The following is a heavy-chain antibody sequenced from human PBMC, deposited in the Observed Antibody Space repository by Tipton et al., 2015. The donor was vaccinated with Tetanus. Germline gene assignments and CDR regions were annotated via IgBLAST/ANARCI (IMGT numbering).Heavy chain of an antibody. CDR3: ARALKQLVRVGDY. Sequence: TLSLTCTVSGASLRGGDYHWSWIRQPPGKGLEWLAYVSGSGTTNSNYYLKSRITMTRDTSRNQFSLTLTSVTAADTAVYYCARALKQLVRVGDYWGQGTLVTVSS. D-gene: IGHD6-6*01. CDR2: VSGSGTT. CDR1: GASLRGGDYH. V-gene: IGHV4-61*08. J-gene: IGHJ4*02.